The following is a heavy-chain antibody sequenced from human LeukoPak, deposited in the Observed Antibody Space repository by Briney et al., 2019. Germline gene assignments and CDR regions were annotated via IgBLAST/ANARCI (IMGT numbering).Heavy chain of an antibody. CDR1: GFTFSSYG. V-gene: IGHV3-30*19. J-gene: IGHJ4*02. D-gene: IGHD6-13*01. Sequence: PGGSLRLSCAASGFTFSSYGMHWVRQAPGKGLEWVAVISYDGSNKYYADSVKGRFTISRDNSKNTLYLQMNSLRAEDTAVYYCARESPGIAAAGTFDYWGQGTLVTVSS. CDR2: ISYDGSNK. CDR3: ARESPGIAAAGTFDY.